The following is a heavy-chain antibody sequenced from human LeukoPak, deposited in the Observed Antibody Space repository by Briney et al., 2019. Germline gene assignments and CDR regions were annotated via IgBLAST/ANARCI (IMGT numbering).Heavy chain of an antibody. Sequence: GGSLILSCAASGFTFSSYWMSWVRQAPGKGLEWVANIKQDGSDKYYVDSVKGRFTISRDNAKNSLYLQINSLRAEDTAVYYCARKTVVGSYFDYWGQGTPVTVSS. V-gene: IGHV3-7*03. D-gene: IGHD4-23*01. CDR2: IKQDGSDK. CDR1: GFTFSSYW. CDR3: ARKTVVGSYFDY. J-gene: IGHJ4*02.